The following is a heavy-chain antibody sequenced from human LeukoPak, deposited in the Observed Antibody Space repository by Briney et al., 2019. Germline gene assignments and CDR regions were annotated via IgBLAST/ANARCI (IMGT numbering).Heavy chain of an antibody. D-gene: IGHD3-9*01. V-gene: IGHV3-15*01. CDR3: TTDRFEWLRLPFDY. Sequence: GGSLRLSCAASGFTFSNAWMSWVRQAPGKGLEWVGRIKSKTDGGTTDYAAPVKGRFTISRDDSKNTLYLQMNSLKTEDTAVYYCTTDRFEWLRLPFDYWGQGTLVTVSS. CDR2: IKSKTDGGTT. J-gene: IGHJ4*02. CDR1: GFTFSNAW.